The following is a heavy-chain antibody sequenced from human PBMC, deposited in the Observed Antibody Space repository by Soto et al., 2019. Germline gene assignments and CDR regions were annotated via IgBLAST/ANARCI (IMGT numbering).Heavy chain of an antibody. CDR3: ARGQVVVAATPVVGYYYGMDV. CDR1: GGTFSSYA. J-gene: IGHJ6*02. V-gene: IGHV1-69*01. Sequence: QVQLVQSGAEEKKPGSSVKVSCKASGGTFSSYAISWVRQAPGQGLEWMGGIIPIFGTANYAEKFQGRVTITADESTSTADMELSSLRSEDTAVYYCARGQVVVAATPVVGYYYGMDVWGQGTTVTVSS. D-gene: IGHD2-15*01. CDR2: IIPIFGTA.